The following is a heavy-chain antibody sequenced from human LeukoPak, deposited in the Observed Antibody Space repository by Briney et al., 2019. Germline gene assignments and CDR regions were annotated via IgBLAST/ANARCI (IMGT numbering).Heavy chain of an antibody. CDR1: GGSITTTNW. CDR2: VHLDGRT. J-gene: IGHJ4*02. CDR3: AREGGFYRPLDY. D-gene: IGHD3-3*01. V-gene: IGHV4-4*02. Sequence: SETPSLTCGVSGGSITTTNWWTWVRQPPGKGLEWIGEVHLDGRTNYNPSLESRLTISVDLSENHISLRLTSVTAADTAVYYCAREGGFYRPLDYSGQGTLVTVSS.